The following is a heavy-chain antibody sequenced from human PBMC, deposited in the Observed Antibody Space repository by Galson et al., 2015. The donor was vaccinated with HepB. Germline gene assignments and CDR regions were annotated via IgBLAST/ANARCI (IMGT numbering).Heavy chain of an antibody. J-gene: IGHJ4*02. V-gene: IGHV3-15*07. CDR3: TTNEEDDYVWGRYLPDY. Sequence: SLRLSCAASGFTFSNAWMNWVRQAPGKGLEWVARIKSKTDGGTTDYAAPVKDRFTISRDDSKNTLYLQMNSLKTEDTAVYYCTTNEEDDYVWGRYLPDYWGQVTLVTVSS. CDR2: IKSKTDGGTT. CDR1: GFTFSNAW. D-gene: IGHD3-16*02.